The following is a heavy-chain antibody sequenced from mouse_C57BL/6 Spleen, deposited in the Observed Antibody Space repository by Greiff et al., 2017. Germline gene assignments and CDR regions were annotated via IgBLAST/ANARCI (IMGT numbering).Heavy chain of an antibody. V-gene: IGHV1-50*01. CDR2: IDPSYSYT. CDR1: GYTFTSYW. J-gene: IGHJ3*01. CDR3: ARRGLNDDDDGFAY. Sequence: QVQLQQPGAELVKPGASVKLSCKASGYTFTSYWMQWVQQRPGQGLEWVGEIDPSYSYTNYNQKFKGKATLTVDTSSSTAYMQLSSLTSEDSAVYYCARRGLNDDDDGFAYWGQGTLVTVSA. D-gene: IGHD2-4*01.